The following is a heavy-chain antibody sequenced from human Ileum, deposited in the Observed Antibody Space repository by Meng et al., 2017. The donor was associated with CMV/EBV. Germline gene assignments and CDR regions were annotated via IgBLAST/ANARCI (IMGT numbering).Heavy chain of an antibody. D-gene: IGHD3/OR15-3a*01. Sequence: SETLSLTCAVYGGSFSGYYWSWIRQPPGKGLEWIGEINHSGSTNYNPSLKSRVTISVDTSKNQFSLKLSSVTAADTAVYYCARGGHYGMDVWGQGTTVTVSS. CDR3: ARGGHYGMDV. V-gene: IGHV4-34*01. CDR1: GGSFSGYY. J-gene: IGHJ6*02. CDR2: INHSGST.